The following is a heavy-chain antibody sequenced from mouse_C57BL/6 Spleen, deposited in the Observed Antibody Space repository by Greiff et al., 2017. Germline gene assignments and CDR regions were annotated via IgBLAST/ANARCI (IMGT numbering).Heavy chain of an antibody. CDR1: GYTFTDHT. J-gene: IGHJ4*01. Sequence: QVQLQQSDAELVKPGASVKISCTVSGYTFTDHTIHWMKQRPEQSLEWIGYIYPRDGSTKYNEKFKGKATLTADKSTSTAYMQLNSLTSEDAAVDFCARWDDYFYAMAYWGQGTLVTVS. CDR2: IYPRDGST. V-gene: IGHV1-78*01. D-gene: IGHD2-4*01. CDR3: ARWDDYFYAMAY.